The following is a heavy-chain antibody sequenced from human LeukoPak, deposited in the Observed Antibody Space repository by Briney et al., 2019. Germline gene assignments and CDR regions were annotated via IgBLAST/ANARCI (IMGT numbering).Heavy chain of an antibody. CDR3: AREDVRLVGGAFDI. J-gene: IGHJ3*02. D-gene: IGHD3-16*01. Sequence: GGSLRLSCAASGFTFSSYWVHWVRQAPGKGLVWVSHINSDGSSTSYADSVKGRFTISRDNAKNTLYLQMNSLRAEDTAVYYCAREDVRLVGGAFDIWGQGTMVTVSS. CDR2: INSDGSST. CDR1: GFTFSSYW. V-gene: IGHV3-74*01.